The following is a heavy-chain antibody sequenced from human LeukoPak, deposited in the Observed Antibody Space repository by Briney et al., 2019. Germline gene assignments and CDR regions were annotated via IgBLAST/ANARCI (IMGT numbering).Heavy chain of an antibody. CDR1: GFTFSSYG. CDR2: ISVSGGST. D-gene: IGHD6-19*01. J-gene: IGHJ4*02. CDR3: AREDEKGGFYAVAGTGYFDY. V-gene: IGHV3-23*01. Sequence: PGGSLRLSCAASGFTFSSYGMSWVRQAPRKGLELVSVISVSGGSTYYADSVKGRFTISRDNSKNTLYLQMNSLRAEDTAVYYCAREDEKGGFYAVAGTGYFDYWGQGTLVTVSS.